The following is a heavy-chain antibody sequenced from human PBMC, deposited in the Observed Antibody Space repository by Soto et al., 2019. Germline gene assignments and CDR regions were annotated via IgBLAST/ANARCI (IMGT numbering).Heavy chain of an antibody. Sequence: VKVSCKASGYTFTSYYMHWVRQATGQGLEWMGIINPSGGSTSYAQKIQGRVTMTRDTSTSTVYMELSSLRSEDTAVTYCAREGIGGLEDRNFDWLTATPTFGYWGQGTLVTVPA. CDR1: GYTFTSYY. D-gene: IGHD3-9*01. CDR3: AREGIGGLEDRNFDWLTATPTFGY. V-gene: IGHV1-46*01. CDR2: INPSGGST. J-gene: IGHJ4*02.